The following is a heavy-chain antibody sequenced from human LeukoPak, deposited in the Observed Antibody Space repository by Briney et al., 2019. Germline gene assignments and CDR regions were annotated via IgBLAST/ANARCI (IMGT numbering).Heavy chain of an antibody. V-gene: IGHV4-59*08. D-gene: IGHD5-24*01. CDR3: AIQQEMATPTWFDP. CDR2: IYYSGST. J-gene: IGHJ5*02. CDR1: GVSISSYY. Sequence: PSETLSLTCTVSGVSISSYYWSWIRQPPGKGLEWIGYIYYSGSTNYNPSLKSRVTISVDTSKNQFSLKLSSVTAADTAVYYCAIQQEMATPTWFDPWGQGTLVTVSS.